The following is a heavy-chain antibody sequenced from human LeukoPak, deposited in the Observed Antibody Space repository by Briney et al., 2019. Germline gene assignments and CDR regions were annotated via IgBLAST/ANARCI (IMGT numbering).Heavy chain of an antibody. J-gene: IGHJ4*02. CDR2: ISYGGSNK. V-gene: IGHV3-30*18. Sequence: PGRSLRLSCAASGFTFSSYGMHWVRQAPGKGLEWVAGISYGGSNKYYADSVKGRFTISRDNTKNTLYLQMNSLRAEDTAVYYCAKDPGRITMIGPDYWGQGTLVTVSA. CDR3: AKDPGRITMIGPDY. D-gene: IGHD3-22*01. CDR1: GFTFSSYG.